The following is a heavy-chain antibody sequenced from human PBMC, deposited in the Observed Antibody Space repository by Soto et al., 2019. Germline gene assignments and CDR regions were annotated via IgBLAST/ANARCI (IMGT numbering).Heavy chain of an antibody. CDR3: ASQFGVNPHFGY. D-gene: IGHD2-8*01. CDR1: GYSFTSYG. J-gene: IGHJ4*02. CDR2: ISPYNGNT. V-gene: IGHV1-18*01. Sequence: QVQLVQSGAEVKEPGASVKVSCMASGYSFTSYGLIWLRQAPGQRLEWMGWISPYNGNTNYAQKLQGRVTMTTDTSTNTAYMELRSLRSDDTVVYYCASQFGVNPHFGYWGQGTLVAVSS.